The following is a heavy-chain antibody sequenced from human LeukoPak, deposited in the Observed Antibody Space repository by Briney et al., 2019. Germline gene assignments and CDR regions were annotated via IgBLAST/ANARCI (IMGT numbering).Heavy chain of an antibody. CDR2: IIGSGGST. D-gene: IGHD3-9*01. Sequence: GSLRLSCAASGFTFSSYAMSWVRPAPGKGLEWVSTIIGSGGSTYYAESLKGRFTISRDNSKNTLYLQMNSLRAEDTAVYYCAKDKSTYYDILTGSYFDYWGQGTLVTVSS. J-gene: IGHJ4*02. CDR3: AKDKSTYYDILTGSYFDY. CDR1: GFTFSSYA. V-gene: IGHV3-23*01.